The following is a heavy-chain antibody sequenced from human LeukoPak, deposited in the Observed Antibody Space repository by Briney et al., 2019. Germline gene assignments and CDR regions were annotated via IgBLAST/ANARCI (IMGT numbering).Heavy chain of an antibody. J-gene: IGHJ5*02. CDR1: GGYISSHY. CDR2: IYYSGST. CDR3: ARDVEDYDFWSGSRQGWFDP. Sequence: SETLSLTCTVSGGYISSHYWSWIRQPPGKGLEWIGYIYYSGSTNYNPSLKSRVTISVDTSKNQFSLKLSSVTAADTAVYYCARDVEDYDFWSGSRQGWFDPWGQGTLVTVSS. V-gene: IGHV4-59*11. D-gene: IGHD3-3*01.